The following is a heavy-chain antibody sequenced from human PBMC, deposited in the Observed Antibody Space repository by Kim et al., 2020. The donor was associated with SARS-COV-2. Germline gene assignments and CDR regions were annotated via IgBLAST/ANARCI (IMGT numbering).Heavy chain of an antibody. CDR2: ISGSGGST. Sequence: GGSLRLSCAASGFTVSSYAMSWVRQAPGKGLEWVSAISGSGGSTYYADSVKGRFTISRDNSKNTLYLQMNSLRAEDTAVYYCAKGSWCSGGSCYPAALIDYWGQGTLVTVSS. CDR1: GFTVSSYA. V-gene: IGHV3-23*01. CDR3: AKGSWCSGGSCYPAALIDY. J-gene: IGHJ4*02. D-gene: IGHD2-15*01.